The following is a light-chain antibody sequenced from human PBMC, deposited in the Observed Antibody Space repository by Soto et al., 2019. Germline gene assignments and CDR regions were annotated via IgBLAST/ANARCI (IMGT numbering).Light chain of an antibody. CDR1: QSVSSSY. CDR3: QQYNN. V-gene: IGKV3-15*01. CDR2: GAS. J-gene: IGKJ5*01. Sequence: EIVLTQSPGTLSLSPGERATLSCRASQSVSSSYLAWYQQKPGQAPRLLIYGASTRATGIPARFSGSGSGTEFTLTISSLQSEDFAVYYCQQYNNFGQGTRLEIK.